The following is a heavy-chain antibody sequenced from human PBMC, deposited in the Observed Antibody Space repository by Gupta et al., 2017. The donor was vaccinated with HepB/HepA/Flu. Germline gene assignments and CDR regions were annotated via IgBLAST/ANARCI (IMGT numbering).Heavy chain of an antibody. CDR2: INHSGST. J-gene: IGHJ4*02. Sequence: QVQLQQWGAGLLKPSETVSVSCAVYGGSFSGYYWSGSRQPPWKVMEWIGDINHSGSTNDNPPLTSSVTITLDTAKMKVAMEMGTVRSSDTTVYYGASRRHRSRVDHWGQGTLVTVSS. CDR1: GGSFSGYY. D-gene: IGHD2-15*01. V-gene: IGHV4-34*01. CDR3: ASRRHRSRVDH.